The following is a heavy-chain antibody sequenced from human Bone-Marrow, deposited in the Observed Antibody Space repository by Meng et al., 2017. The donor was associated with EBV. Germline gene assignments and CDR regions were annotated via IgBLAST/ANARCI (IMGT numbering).Heavy chain of an antibody. Sequence: GQRVQSGAEVKKPGSSVMVSCKTSGGTFRSDAISWVRQAPGQGLVWMGGLIPMTGVAHYAQKFQDRVSIIADESTSTHYLELSSLRSEDTAIYFCASESGRGFTPDYWGQGTLVTVSS. CDR2: LIPMTGVA. CDR3: ASESGRGFTPDY. D-gene: IGHD3-10*01. CDR1: GGTFRSDA. J-gene: IGHJ4*02. V-gene: IGHV1-69*01.